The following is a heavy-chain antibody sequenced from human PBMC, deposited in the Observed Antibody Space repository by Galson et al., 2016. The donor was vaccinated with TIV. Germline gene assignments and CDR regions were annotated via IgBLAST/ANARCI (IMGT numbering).Heavy chain of an antibody. CDR3: VNIQKTNTYDS. V-gene: IGHV1-69*06. CDR1: GYTFTDYY. D-gene: IGHD2-15*01. J-gene: IGHJ4*02. Sequence: SVKVSCKASGYTFTDYYIHWVRQAPGQGLEWMGGIIPLSHTPNYAQKYHDRITIVADKSTGTVYMELRRLTSEDTAVYYCVNIQKTNTYDSWGRGTLVTVSS. CDR2: IIPLSHTP.